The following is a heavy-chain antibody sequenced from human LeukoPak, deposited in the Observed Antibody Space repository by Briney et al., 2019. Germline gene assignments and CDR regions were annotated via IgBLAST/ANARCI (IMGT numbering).Heavy chain of an antibody. D-gene: IGHD5-12*01. J-gene: IGHJ4*02. CDR2: FFQSGSA. V-gene: IGHV4-59*08. CDR3: ARAGGYSGYGSFDY. CDR1: GGSISNYF. Sequence: SETLSLTCTVSGGSISNYFWNWIRQPPGKGLEWIGYFFQSGSAKYNPSLKSRVTLSADTSKNQVSLKLNSVTAADTAVYSCARAGGYSGYGSFDYWGQGILVPVSS.